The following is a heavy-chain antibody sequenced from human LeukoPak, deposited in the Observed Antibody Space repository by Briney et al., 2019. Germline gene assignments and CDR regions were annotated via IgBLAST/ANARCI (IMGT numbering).Heavy chain of an antibody. CDR1: GFPFSTYT. V-gene: IGHV3-23*01. D-gene: IGHD4-17*01. CDR2: INGSTPAT. Sequence: GGSLRLSCVASGFPFSTYTMNWVRQAPGKGLEWVSAINGSTPATYYSASVKGRFTISRDNSKNTLFLQMNSLRAEDTAVYFCAKERQAGDYFTSDHWGQGTLVTVSS. CDR3: AKERQAGDYFTSDH. J-gene: IGHJ4*02.